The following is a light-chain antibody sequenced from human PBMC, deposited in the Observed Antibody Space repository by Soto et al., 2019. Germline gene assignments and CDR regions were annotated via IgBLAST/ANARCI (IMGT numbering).Light chain of an antibody. J-gene: IGKJ5*01. CDR3: QHASAFPIT. Sequence: DIQMTQSPSSVSASVGDRVTITCRASQPIGTWIDWYTQKPGKAPHLVIYTAYNLPSGVPSRFSGDGFGTEFTLTISSLQPEDYATYYCQHASAFPITFGQGTRLEIK. CDR2: TAY. V-gene: IGKV1-12*01. CDR1: QPIGTW.